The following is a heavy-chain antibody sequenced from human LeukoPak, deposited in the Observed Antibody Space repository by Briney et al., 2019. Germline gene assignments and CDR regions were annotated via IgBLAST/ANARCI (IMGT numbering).Heavy chain of an antibody. CDR2: IIPIFGTA. D-gene: IGHD3-22*01. CDR3: ARDPHYYDSSGYRDDAFDI. J-gene: IGHJ3*02. CDR1: GGTFSSYA. Sequence: SVKVSCKASGGTFSSYAISWVRQAPGQGLEWMGGIIPIFGTANYAQKFQGRVTITADESTSTAYMELSSLRSDDTAVYYCARDPHYYDSSGYRDDAFDIWGQGTMVTVSS. V-gene: IGHV1-69*01.